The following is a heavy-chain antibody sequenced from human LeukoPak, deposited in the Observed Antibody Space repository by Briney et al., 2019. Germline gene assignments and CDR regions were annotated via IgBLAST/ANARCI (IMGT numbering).Heavy chain of an antibody. Sequence: ASVKVSCKASGYTFTGYYMHWVRQAPGQGLEWMGIINPSGGSTSYAQKFQGRVTMTRDTSTSTVYMELSSLRSEDTAVYYCAVPSATMVRGVIGRAFDIWGQGTMVTVSS. D-gene: IGHD3-10*01. CDR3: AVPSATMVRGVIGRAFDI. V-gene: IGHV1-46*01. CDR1: GYTFTGYY. CDR2: INPSGGST. J-gene: IGHJ3*02.